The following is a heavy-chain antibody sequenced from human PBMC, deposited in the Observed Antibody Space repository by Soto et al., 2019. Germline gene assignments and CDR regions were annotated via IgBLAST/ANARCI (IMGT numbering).Heavy chain of an antibody. D-gene: IGHD4-17*01. CDR2: IYYSGST. Sequence: SETLSLTCTVSGGSISSGGYYWSWIRQHPGKGLEWIGYIYYSGSTYYNPSLKSRVTISVDTSKNQFSLKLSSVTAADTAVYYCARDMTTENLFDYWGRGTLVTVSS. CDR3: ARDMTTENLFDY. V-gene: IGHV4-31*03. J-gene: IGHJ4*02. CDR1: GGSISSGGYY.